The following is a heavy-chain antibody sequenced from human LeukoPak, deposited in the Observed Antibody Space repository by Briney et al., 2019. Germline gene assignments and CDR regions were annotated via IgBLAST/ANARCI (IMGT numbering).Heavy chain of an antibody. CDR2: IYYSGST. J-gene: IGHJ4*02. D-gene: IGHD6-13*01. CDR3: ARGEAAAIFLDY. V-gene: IGHV4-39*07. CDR1: GGSITSSTCY. Sequence: PSETLSLTCAVSGGSITSSTCYWDWIRQPPGKGLEWIGSIYYSGSTYYNPSLKSRVTISADTSKNHFSLKLTSVTAADTAVYYCARGEAAAIFLDYWGQGTLVTVSS.